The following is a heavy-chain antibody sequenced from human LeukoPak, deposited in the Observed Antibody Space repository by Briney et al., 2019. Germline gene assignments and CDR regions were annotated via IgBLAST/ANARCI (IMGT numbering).Heavy chain of an antibody. Sequence: GASVKVSCKASGYTFTGYYMHWVRQAPGQGLEWMGRINPNSGGTNYAQKFQGRVTMTRDTSISTAYMELSRLRSDDTAVYCCATWPYYYDSSGYYYQPGFDYWGQGTLVTVSS. J-gene: IGHJ4*02. D-gene: IGHD3-22*01. CDR1: GYTFTGYY. CDR3: ATWPYYYDSSGYYYQPGFDY. CDR2: INPNSGGT. V-gene: IGHV1-2*06.